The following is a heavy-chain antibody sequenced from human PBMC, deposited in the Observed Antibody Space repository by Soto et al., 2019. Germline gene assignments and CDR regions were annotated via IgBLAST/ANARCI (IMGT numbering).Heavy chain of an antibody. Sequence: QVQLQESGPGLVKPSETLSLTCTVSGGSISSYYWSWIRQPPGKGLEWIGYIYYSGSTNYNPSLKSRVTISVDTSKNQFSLKLSSVTAADTAVYYCARDIAILGVGSHFDYWGQGTLVTVSS. D-gene: IGHD3-9*01. J-gene: IGHJ4*02. V-gene: IGHV4-59*01. CDR1: GGSISSYY. CDR2: IYYSGST. CDR3: ARDIAILGVGSHFDY.